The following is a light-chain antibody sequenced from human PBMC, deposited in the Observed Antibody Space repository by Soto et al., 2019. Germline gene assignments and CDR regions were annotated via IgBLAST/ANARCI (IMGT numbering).Light chain of an antibody. CDR2: AAS. CDR3: QQSYNAPFN. J-gene: IGKJ3*01. Sequence: IQMTQSPSSLSAPIGDTVTITCRASQTIDRYLNWFQQKSGQAPKLLMDAASTLRSGVPSRFSASGSGTDFTLTISSLQPEDYATYYCQQSYNAPFNFGPGTKVDIK. CDR1: QTIDRY. V-gene: IGKV1-39*01.